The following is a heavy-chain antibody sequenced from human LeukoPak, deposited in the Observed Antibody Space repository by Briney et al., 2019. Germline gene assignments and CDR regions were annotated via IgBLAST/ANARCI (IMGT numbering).Heavy chain of an antibody. D-gene: IGHD4-23*01. CDR2: IYSGGST. CDR1: GFTVSSNY. J-gene: IGHJ4*02. CDR3: ARWVVTPPLVY. V-gene: IGHV3-53*01. Sequence: GGSLRLSCAASGFTVSSNYMSWVRQAPGKGLEWVSVIYSGGSTYYADSVKGRFTISRDNSKNTLYLQMNSLRAEDTAVYYCARWVVTPPLVYWGQGTLVTVSS.